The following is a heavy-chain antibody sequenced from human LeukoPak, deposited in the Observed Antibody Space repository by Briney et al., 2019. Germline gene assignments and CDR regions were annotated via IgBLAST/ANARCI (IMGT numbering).Heavy chain of an antibody. CDR2: IYPGDSDT. CDR3: ARRLDIVVVPAGARKDAFDI. CDR1: GYSFTSYW. V-gene: IGHV5-51*01. J-gene: IGHJ3*02. Sequence: GESLKISCKGSGYSFTSYWIGWVRQMPGKGLEWMGIIYPGDSDTRYSPSFQGQVTISADKSISTAYLQWSSLKASDTAMYYCARRLDIVVVPAGARKDAFDIWGQGTMVTVSS. D-gene: IGHD2-2*01.